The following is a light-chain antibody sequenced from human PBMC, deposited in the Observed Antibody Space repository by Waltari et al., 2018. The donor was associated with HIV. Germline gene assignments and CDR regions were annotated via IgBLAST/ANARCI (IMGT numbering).Light chain of an antibody. CDR2: SAA. V-gene: IGKV1-39*01. Sequence: DIQMTQSPSSLSASVRDRVTITCRASQSVSNYLKWYQQKPGKAPKLLIYSAASLQSGGPSRFNGSGSGTDFTLTINDLQPEDFTTYYCQQSYQIPRTFGQGTQVEVK. J-gene: IGKJ1*01. CDR1: QSVSNY. CDR3: QQSYQIPRT.